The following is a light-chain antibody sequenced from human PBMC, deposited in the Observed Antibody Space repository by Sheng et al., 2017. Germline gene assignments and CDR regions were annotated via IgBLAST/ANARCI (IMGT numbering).Light chain of an antibody. Sequence: DIQMTQSPSTLSASVGDRVTITCRASQSISSWLAWYQQKPGKAPKILIYKASILESGVPSRFSGSGSGTDFTLTISCLQSEDFATYYCQQYYSYTLTFGGGTKVEIK. CDR2: KAS. CDR3: QQYYSYTLT. CDR1: QSISSW. V-gene: IGKV1-5*03. J-gene: IGKJ4*01.